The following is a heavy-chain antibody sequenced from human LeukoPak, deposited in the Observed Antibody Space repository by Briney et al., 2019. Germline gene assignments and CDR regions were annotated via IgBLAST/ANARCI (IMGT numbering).Heavy chain of an antibody. V-gene: IGHV4-38-2*01. CDR1: DYSISNGYY. CDR3: ARHGQQLGYYFDY. J-gene: IGHJ4*02. Sequence: SETLSLTCDVSDYSISNGYYWGWIRQPPGKGLGWIGSIYHSGSTYYNSSLKSRVTISVDTSKNQFSLKLSSVTATDTAVYYCARHGQQLGYYFDYWGQGTLVTVSS. CDR2: IYHSGST. D-gene: IGHD6-13*01.